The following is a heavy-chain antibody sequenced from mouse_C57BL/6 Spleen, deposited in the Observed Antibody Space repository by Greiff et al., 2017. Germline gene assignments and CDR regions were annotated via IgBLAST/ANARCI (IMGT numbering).Heavy chain of an antibody. J-gene: IGHJ3*01. Sequence: VQLQQSGAELAKPGASVKLSCKASGYTFTSYWMHWVKQRPGQGQEWIGYLNPSSGYTKYNQKFKDKATLTADKSSSTAYMQLSSLTYEDSAVYYSARRGITTVVEDWFAYWGQGTLVTVSA. D-gene: IGHD1-1*01. CDR2: LNPSSGYT. V-gene: IGHV1-7*01. CDR1: GYTFTSYW. CDR3: ARRGITTVVEDWFAY.